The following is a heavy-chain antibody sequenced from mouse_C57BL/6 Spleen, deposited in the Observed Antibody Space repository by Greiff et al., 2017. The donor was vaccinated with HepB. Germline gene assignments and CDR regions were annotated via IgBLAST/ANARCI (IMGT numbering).Heavy chain of an antibody. V-gene: IGHV1-76*01. Sequence: VQLQQSGAELVRPGASVKLSCKASGYTFTDYYINWVKQRPGQGLEWIARIYPGSGNTYYNEKFKGKATLTAEKSSSTAYMQLSSLTSEDSAVYFCARSPDSSGYYAMDYWGQGTSVTVSS. J-gene: IGHJ4*01. CDR3: ARSPDSSGYYAMDY. CDR1: GYTFTDYY. CDR2: IYPGSGNT. D-gene: IGHD3-2*02.